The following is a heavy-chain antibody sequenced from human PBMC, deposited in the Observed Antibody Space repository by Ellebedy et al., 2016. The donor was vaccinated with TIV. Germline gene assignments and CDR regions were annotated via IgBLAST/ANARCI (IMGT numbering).Heavy chain of an antibody. D-gene: IGHD6-13*01. J-gene: IGHJ5*02. CDR2: ISGSGGGT. CDR3: AKGITAAVVEGSLFDP. V-gene: IGHV3-23*01. CDR1: GFTFSNYW. Sequence: GGSLRLXCAASGFTFSNYWMNWVRQAPGRGLEWVSDISGSGGGTYYADSVKGRFTISRDNSKNTLYLQMNSLRVEDTAVYYCAKGITAAVVEGSLFDPWGQGTLVTVSS.